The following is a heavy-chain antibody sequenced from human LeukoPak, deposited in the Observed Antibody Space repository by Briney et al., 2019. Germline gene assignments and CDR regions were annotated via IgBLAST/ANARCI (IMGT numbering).Heavy chain of an antibody. CDR3: ASGDSDYDVNRRPLHY. CDR1: GYTFTDYY. D-gene: IGHD5-12*01. Sequence: ASVKVSCKTSGYTFTDYYIHWVRQAPGQGLEWTGWIIPNGGGTNYAQKFQGRVTMTRDTSISTAYMEVYTLTSDDTAIYYCASGDSDYDVNRRPLHYWGQGTLVTVSS. V-gene: IGHV1-2*02. J-gene: IGHJ4*02. CDR2: IIPNGGGT.